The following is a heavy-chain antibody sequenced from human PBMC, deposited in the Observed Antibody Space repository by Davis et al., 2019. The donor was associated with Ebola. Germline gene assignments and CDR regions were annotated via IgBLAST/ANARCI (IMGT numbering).Heavy chain of an antibody. Sequence: GESLKISCGAFGFTFSSKSMNWVRQAPGKGLEWVSSISSSSYYIYYADSVKGRFTIPRDNAKNTLYLQMNSLRAEDTAVYYCARVLSYCSGGSCPGGSDHWGQGTLVTVSS. CDR1: GFTFSSKS. J-gene: IGHJ4*02. CDR2: ISSSSYYI. V-gene: IGHV3-21*01. CDR3: ARVLSYCSGGSCPGGSDH. D-gene: IGHD2-15*01.